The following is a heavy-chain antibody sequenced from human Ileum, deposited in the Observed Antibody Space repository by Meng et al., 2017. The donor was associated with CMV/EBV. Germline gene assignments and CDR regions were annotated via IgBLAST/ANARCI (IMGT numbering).Heavy chain of an antibody. CDR2: ISSGGTYR. J-gene: IGHJ4*02. CDR1: GFTFSTYE. V-gene: IGHV3-48*03. CDR3: AREPPDISSSGTSPVSDY. Sequence: GESLKISCAVSGFTFSTYEMNWIRQGPGKGLEWVSYISSGGTYRHYTDSVKGRFTISRDDANNLLYLQMNSLRAEDTAVYYCAREPPDISSSGTSPVSDYWGQG. D-gene: IGHD2-2*01.